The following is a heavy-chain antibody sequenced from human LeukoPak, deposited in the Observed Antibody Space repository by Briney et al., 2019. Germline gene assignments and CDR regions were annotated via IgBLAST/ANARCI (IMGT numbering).Heavy chain of an antibody. CDR2: IKTNTGNP. CDR3: ARDLHAYYDYVWGSYRPPSY. CDR1: GYTFTSYA. J-gene: IGHJ4*02. V-gene: IGHV7-4-1*02. Sequence: ASVKVSCKASGYTFTSYAMNWVRQAPGQGVEWVGWIKTNTGNPTYAQGFTGRFVFSLDTSVSTAYLQISSLKAEDTAVYYCARDLHAYYDYVWGSYRPPSYWGQGTLVTVSS. D-gene: IGHD3-16*02.